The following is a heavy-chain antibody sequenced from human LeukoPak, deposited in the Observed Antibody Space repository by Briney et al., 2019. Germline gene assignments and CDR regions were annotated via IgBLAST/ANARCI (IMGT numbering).Heavy chain of an antibody. V-gene: IGHV3-23*01. CDR1: GFAFSNYA. CDR2: LSGGGDSR. J-gene: IGHJ4*02. D-gene: IGHD3-10*01. CDR3: AKAVRSMVTGGGYFDS. Sequence: GGSLRLSCAASGFAFSNYAMSWVRQAPGKGLEWVSSLSGGGDSRYYADAVMGRFTISRDNSKNTLYLQMNSLRAEDTAVYYCAKAVRSMVTGGGYFDSWGQGTLVTVSS.